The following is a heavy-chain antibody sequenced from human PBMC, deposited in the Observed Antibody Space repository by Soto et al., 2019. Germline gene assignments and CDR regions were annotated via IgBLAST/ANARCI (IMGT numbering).Heavy chain of an antibody. CDR2: FDPEDGET. CDR3: ATPGIVVVPAAHGAFDI. V-gene: IGHV1-24*01. J-gene: IGHJ3*02. D-gene: IGHD2-2*01. Sequence: GASVKVSCKASGYTFTNYAMHWVRQAPGKRLEWMGGFDPEDGETIYAQKFQGRVTMTEDTSTDTAYMELSSLRSEDTAVYYCATPGIVVVPAAHGAFDIWGQGTMVTVSS. CDR1: GYTFTNYA.